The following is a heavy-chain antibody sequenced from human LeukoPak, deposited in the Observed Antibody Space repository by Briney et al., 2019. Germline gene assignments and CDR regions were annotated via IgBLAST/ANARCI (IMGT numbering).Heavy chain of an antibody. J-gene: IGHJ4*02. CDR2: INWNGGST. Sequence: PGGSLRLSCAASGFTFDDYGMSRVRQAPGKGLEWVSGINWNGGSTGYADSVKGRFTISRDNAKNSLYLQMNRLRADDTAVYHCARVRSAAAGPLDYWGQGTLVTVSS. CDR3: ARVRSAAAGPLDY. D-gene: IGHD6-13*01. V-gene: IGHV3-20*01. CDR1: GFTFDDYG.